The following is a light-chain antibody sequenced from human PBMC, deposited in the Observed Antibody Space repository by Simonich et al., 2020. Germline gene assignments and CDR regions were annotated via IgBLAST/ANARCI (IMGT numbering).Light chain of an antibody. CDR3: QQYYSTPRT. J-gene: IGKJ1*01. Sequence: DIVMNQSTDSLAVCLGERATINCKSSKSVLYSSKNKNYLDWYQQKAGQPPKLLLYWASTRESGVPDRFSGSWSGTDFTLTISSLQAEDVAVYYCQQYYSTPRTFGQGTKVEIK. CDR1: KSVLYSSKNKNY. V-gene: IGKV4-1*01. CDR2: WAS.